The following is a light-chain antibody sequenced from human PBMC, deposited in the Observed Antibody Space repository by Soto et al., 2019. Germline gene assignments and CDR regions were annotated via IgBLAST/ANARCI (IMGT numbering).Light chain of an antibody. CDR1: SSNIGAGYD. Sequence: VLTQPPSVSGAPGQRVTISCTGSSSNIGAGYDVHWYQQLPGTAPKLLIYDNSNRPSGVPDRFSGSKSGTSASLAITGLQAEDEADYYCQSYDSSLSGWVFGTGTQLTVL. V-gene: IGLV1-40*01. J-gene: IGLJ1*01. CDR3: QSYDSSLSGWV. CDR2: DNS.